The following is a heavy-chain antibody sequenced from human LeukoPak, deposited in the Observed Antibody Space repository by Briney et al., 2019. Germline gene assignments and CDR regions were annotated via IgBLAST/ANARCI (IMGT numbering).Heavy chain of an antibody. CDR3: ARPRNYDILTGYYDNWFDP. V-gene: IGHV4-39*01. CDR2: IYYSGST. J-gene: IGHJ5*02. D-gene: IGHD3-9*01. Sequence: PSETLSLTCTVSGGSISSSSYYWGWIRQPPGKGLEWIGSIYYSGSTYYYPSLKSRVTISVDTSKNQFSLKLSSVTAADTAVYYCARPRNYDILTGYYDNWFDPWGQGTLVTVSS. CDR1: GGSISSSSYY.